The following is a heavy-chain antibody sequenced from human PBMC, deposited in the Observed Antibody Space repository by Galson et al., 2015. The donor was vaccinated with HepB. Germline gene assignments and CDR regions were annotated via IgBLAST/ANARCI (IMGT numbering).Heavy chain of an antibody. D-gene: IGHD6-19*01. CDR3: AVTAIAVAGFDY. CDR1: GYTFTSYY. Sequence: SVKVSCKASGYTFTSYYMHWVRQAPGQGLEWMGIINPSGGSTSYAQKFQGRVTMTRDTSTSTVYMELSSLRSEDTAVYYCAVTAIAVAGFDYWGQGTLVTVSS. CDR2: INPSGGST. J-gene: IGHJ4*02. V-gene: IGHV1-46*01.